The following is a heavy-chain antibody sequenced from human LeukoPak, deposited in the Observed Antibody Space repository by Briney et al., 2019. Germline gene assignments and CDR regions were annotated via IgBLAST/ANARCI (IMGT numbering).Heavy chain of an antibody. Sequence: GGSLRLSCAASGFTFSSYAMSWVRQAPGKGLEWVSAISGSGGSTYYADSVKGRFTTSRDNSKNTLYLQMNSLRTEDTAVYYCAKDDSSSWYGQFDYWGQGTLVTVSP. D-gene: IGHD6-13*01. CDR1: GFTFSSYA. CDR2: ISGSGGST. V-gene: IGHV3-23*01. J-gene: IGHJ4*02. CDR3: AKDDSSSWYGQFDY.